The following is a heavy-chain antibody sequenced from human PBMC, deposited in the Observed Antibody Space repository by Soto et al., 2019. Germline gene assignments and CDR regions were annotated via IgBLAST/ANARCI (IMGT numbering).Heavy chain of an antibody. CDR3: ARQQLEPPSNEVYYYYYGMDV. CDR2: INPNSGGT. V-gene: IGHV1-2*04. J-gene: IGHJ6*02. CDR1: GYTFTGYY. D-gene: IGHD1-1*01. Sequence: ASVKVSCKASGYTFTGYYMHWVRQAPGQGLEWMGWINPNSGGTNYAQKFQGWVTMTRDTSISTAYMELSRLRSDDTAVYYCARQQLEPPSNEVYYYYYGMDVWGQGTTVTVS.